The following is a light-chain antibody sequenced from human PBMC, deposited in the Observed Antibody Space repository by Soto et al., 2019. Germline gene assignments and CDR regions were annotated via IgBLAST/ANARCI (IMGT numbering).Light chain of an antibody. J-gene: IGLJ2*01. CDR1: SGHSSYA. V-gene: IGLV4-69*01. Sequence: QLVLTQSPSASASLGASVKLTCTLSSGHSSYAIAWHQQQPEKGPRYLMNLNSDGSHSKGDGIPDRFSGSSSGAERYLTISSLQSEDEADYYCQTWGTGIGVFGGGTKLTAL. CDR3: QTWGTGIGV. CDR2: LNSDGSH.